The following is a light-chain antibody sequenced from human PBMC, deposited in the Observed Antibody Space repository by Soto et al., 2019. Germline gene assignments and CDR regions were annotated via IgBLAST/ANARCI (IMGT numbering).Light chain of an antibody. V-gene: IGLV1-44*01. CDR1: SSNIGSNT. CDR2: TNN. J-gene: IGLJ2*01. CDR3: ASWDDSLKGPV. Sequence: QSVLTQPPSASGTPGQRVTISCSGSSSNIGSNTVNWYQQLPGTAPKLLIHTNNQRPSGVPDRFSGSNSGTSAFLAISGPQSEDEADYYCASWDDSLKGPVFGGGTKLTVL.